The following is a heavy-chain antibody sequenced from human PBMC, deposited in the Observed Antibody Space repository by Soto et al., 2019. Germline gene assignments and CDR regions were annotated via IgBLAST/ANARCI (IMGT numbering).Heavy chain of an antibody. Sequence: GSLTVSCAASEFAFSSYWMHWVRQAPGKGLVWVSRIDPYETGINYADSVKGRFTISRDNAKNTLYLQMNSLRAEDTDVYYCTSYPFGGSDSWGQGTL. CDR2: IDPYETGI. CDR3: TSYPFGGSDS. J-gene: IGHJ4*02. D-gene: IGHD2-15*01. CDR1: EFAFSSYW. V-gene: IGHV3-74*01.